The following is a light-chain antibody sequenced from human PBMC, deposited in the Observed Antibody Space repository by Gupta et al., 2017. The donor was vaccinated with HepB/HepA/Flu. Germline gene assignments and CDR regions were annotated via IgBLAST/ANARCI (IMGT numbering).Light chain of an antibody. CDR2: WAS. CDR1: QNILYSSINKNY. CDR3: QQYYTPPFT. J-gene: IGKJ3*01. V-gene: IGKV4-1*01. Sequence: DIVMTQSQDSLSVALGERANINCKSSQNILYSSINKNYLAWYQHKPGHPPKLLIYWASTREAAVPDRFICSGSGTDFTRTIRSLHAVDVAVYYFQQYYTPPFTFAPWTKVDL.